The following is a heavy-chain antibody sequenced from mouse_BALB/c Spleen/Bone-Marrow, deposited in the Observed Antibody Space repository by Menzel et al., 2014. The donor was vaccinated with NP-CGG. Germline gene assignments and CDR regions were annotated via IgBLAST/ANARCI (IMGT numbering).Heavy chain of an antibody. V-gene: IGHV2-2*02. J-gene: IGHJ3*01. CDR1: GFSLTSYG. D-gene: IGHD4-1*01. CDR3: ARNFGLAWFAY. CDR2: IWSGGST. Sequence: QVQLQQSGPGLVQPSQSLSITCAVSGFSLTSYGVHWVRQSPGKGLEWLGVIWSGGSTDYNAALISRLSISKDNSKSQVFFKMNSLQANDTAIYYCARNFGLAWFAYWGQGTLVTVSA.